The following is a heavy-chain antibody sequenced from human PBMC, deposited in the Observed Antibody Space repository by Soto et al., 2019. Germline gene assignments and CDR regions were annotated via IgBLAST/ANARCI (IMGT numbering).Heavy chain of an antibody. V-gene: IGHV1-69*13. CDR1: GGTFSSYA. J-gene: IGHJ5*02. D-gene: IGHD3-22*01. Sequence: SVKVSCKASGGTFSSYAISWVRQAPGQGLEWMGGIIPIFGTANYAQKFQGRVTITADESTSTAYMELSSLRSEDTAVYYCARSGTYYYDSSGYYGLDPWGQGTLVTVSS. CDR3: ARSGTYYYDSSGYYGLDP. CDR2: IIPIFGTA.